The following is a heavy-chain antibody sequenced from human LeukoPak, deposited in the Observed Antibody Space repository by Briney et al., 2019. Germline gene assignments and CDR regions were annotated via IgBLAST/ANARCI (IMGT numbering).Heavy chain of an antibody. V-gene: IGHV4-34*01. D-gene: IGHD2-15*01. CDR3: ASRSGYCSGGSCDNWFDP. Sequence: SETLSLTCTVSGGSISSYYWSWIRQPPGKGLEWIGEINHSGSTNYNPSLKSRVTISVDTSKNQFSLKLSSVTAADTAVYYCASRSGYCSGGSCDNWFDPWGQGTLVTVSS. CDR2: INHSGST. J-gene: IGHJ5*02. CDR1: GGSISSYY.